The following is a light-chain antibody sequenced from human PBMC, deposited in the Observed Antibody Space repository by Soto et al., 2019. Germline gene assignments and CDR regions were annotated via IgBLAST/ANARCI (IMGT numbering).Light chain of an antibody. CDR3: CSYAGSHTLV. J-gene: IGLJ3*02. CDR2: DVY. V-gene: IGLV2-11*01. Sequence: QSVLTQPPSVSGSPGQSVTISCTGTSSDIGTYNYVFWYQQYPGKSPKLMIYDVYKRPAGVPARFSASKSGNTASLTISGLQTEDEADYHRCSYAGSHTLVFGGGTKLTVL. CDR1: SSDIGTYNY.